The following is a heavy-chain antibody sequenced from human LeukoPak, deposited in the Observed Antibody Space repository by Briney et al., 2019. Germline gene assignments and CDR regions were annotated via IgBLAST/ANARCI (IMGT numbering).Heavy chain of an antibody. Sequence: GGSLRLSCAASGFTFSSYGMHWVRQAPGKGLEWVAFIRYDGSNKYYADSVKGRFTISRDNSKNTLYLQMNSLRAEDTAVYYDAKDRAVWGLSHSYYFDYWGQGTLVTVSS. D-gene: IGHD1-26*01. CDR1: GFTFSSYG. CDR2: IRYDGSNK. V-gene: IGHV3-30*02. CDR3: AKDRAVWGLSHSYYFDY. J-gene: IGHJ4*02.